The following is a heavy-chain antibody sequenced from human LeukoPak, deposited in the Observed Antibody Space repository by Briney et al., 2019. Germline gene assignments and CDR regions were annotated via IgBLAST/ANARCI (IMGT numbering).Heavy chain of an antibody. J-gene: IGHJ5*02. CDR3: ARDGGDTAMVAHWFDP. V-gene: IGHV3-23*01. CDR2: ISGSGGST. Sequence: GGSLRLSCAASGFTFSSYGMSWVRQAPGKGLEWVSAISGSGGSTYYADSVKGRFTISRDNAKNSLYLQMNSLRAEDTAVYYCARDGGDTAMVAHWFDPWGQGTLVTVSS. D-gene: IGHD5-18*01. CDR1: GFTFSSYG.